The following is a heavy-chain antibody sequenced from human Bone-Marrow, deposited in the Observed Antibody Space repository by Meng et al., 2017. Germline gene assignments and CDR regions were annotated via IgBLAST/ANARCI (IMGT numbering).Heavy chain of an antibody. Sequence: EVQLVESGGGVVQPGGSLRLSCAASGFTFSNYDMHWVRQAAGKGLEWVSGLGIVNDAYYLGSVKGRFTISRDNAKNALYLQMNSLRAEDTAFYHCARDLEGYYDLWGQGTLVTVSS. D-gene: IGHD1-26*01. J-gene: IGHJ4*02. CDR3: ARDLEGYYDL. V-gene: IGHV3-13*01. CDR1: GFTFSNYD. CDR2: LGIVNDA.